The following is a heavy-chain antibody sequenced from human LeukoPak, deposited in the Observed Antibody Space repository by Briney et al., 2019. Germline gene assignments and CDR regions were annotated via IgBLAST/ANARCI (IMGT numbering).Heavy chain of an antibody. CDR2: INSDGSTT. CDR3: ARGGDGSNSLINY. D-gene: IGHD5-24*01. CDR1: GFSFNRYW. Sequence: PGGSLRLSCAASGFSFNRYWMHWVRQVPGKGPVCVSRINSDGSTTNYADSVKGRFTISRDNTKSMMYLQMNSLSVEDTAVYYCARGGDGSNSLINYWGQGTLVTVSS. V-gene: IGHV3-74*01. J-gene: IGHJ4*02.